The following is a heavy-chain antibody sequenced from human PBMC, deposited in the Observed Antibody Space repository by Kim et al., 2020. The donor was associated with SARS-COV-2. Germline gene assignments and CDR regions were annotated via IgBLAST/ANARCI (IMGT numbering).Heavy chain of an antibody. CDR1: GDSVSSNSAA. Sequence: SQTLSLTCAISGDSVSSNSAAWNWIRQSPSRGLEWLGRTYYRSKWYNDYAVSVKSRITINPDTSKNQFSLQLNSVTPEDTAVYYCARDRQSNWNYFGDPKYHWFDPWGQGTLVTVSS. V-gene: IGHV6-1*01. CDR3: ARDRQSNWNYFGDPKYHWFDP. J-gene: IGHJ5*02. D-gene: IGHD1-7*01. CDR2: TYYRSKWYN.